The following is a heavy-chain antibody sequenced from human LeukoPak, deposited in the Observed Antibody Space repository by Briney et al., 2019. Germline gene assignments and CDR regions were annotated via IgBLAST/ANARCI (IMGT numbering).Heavy chain of an antibody. D-gene: IGHD3-22*01. Sequence: ASVKVSCKASGYTFTGYYMHWVRQAPGQGLEWMGRINPNSGGTNYAQKFQGRVTMTRDTPISTAYMELSRLRSDDTAVYYCASYYYDSSGYYYLYFQHWGQGTLVTVSS. CDR2: INPNSGGT. CDR1: GYTFTGYY. J-gene: IGHJ1*01. CDR3: ASYYYDSSGYYYLYFQH. V-gene: IGHV1-2*06.